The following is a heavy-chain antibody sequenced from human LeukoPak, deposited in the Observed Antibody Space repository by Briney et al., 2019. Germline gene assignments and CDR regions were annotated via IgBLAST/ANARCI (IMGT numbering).Heavy chain of an antibody. CDR3: AKDMVGATHAFDI. D-gene: IGHD1-26*01. Sequence: GGSLRLSCAASGSTFDDYAMHWVRQAPGKGLEWVSGISWNSGSIGYADSVKGRFTISRDNAKNSLYLQMNSLRAEDTALYYCAKDMVGATHAFDIWGQGTMVTVSS. CDR1: GSTFDDYA. CDR2: ISWNSGSI. J-gene: IGHJ3*02. V-gene: IGHV3-9*01.